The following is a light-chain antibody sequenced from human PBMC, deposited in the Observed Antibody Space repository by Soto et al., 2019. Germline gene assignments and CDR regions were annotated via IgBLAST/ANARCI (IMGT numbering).Light chain of an antibody. Sequence: EIVLTQSPGTLSLSPGERATLSCRASQSVGSSYLAWYQQKPGQAPRLLIYGASSRATGIPDRFSGSGSGTDFTLTISRLEPEDFAVYYCQQLGTFGQGTKVEIK. V-gene: IGKV3-20*01. CDR1: QSVGSSY. CDR2: GAS. CDR3: QQLGT. J-gene: IGKJ1*01.